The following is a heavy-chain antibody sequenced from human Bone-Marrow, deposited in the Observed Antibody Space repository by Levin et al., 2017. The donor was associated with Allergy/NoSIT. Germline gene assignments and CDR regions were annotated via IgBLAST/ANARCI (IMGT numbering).Heavy chain of an antibody. CDR1: AYTMSIYY. D-gene: IGHD1/OR15-1a*01. CDR3: ARELNRKRVDFAMDV. CDR2: INPSGDNA. V-gene: IGHV1-46*01. Sequence: AASVKVSCKASAYTMSIYYIHWVRQAPGQGLEWMGIINPSGDNAIYAQKFQGRVTMTRDTSTSTVYMELSSLRSEDTGVYFCARELNRKRVDFAMDVWGQGTTVTVSS. J-gene: IGHJ6*02.